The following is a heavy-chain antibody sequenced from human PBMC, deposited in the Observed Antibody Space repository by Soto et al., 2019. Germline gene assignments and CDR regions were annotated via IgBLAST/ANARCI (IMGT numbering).Heavy chain of an antibody. CDR1: GFTFSSYE. CDR2: ISSSGSTI. Sequence: GSLRLSCAASGFTFSSYEMNWVRQAPGKGLEWVSYISSSGSTIYYADSVKGRFTISRDNAKNSLYLQMNSLRAEDTAVYYCARDCSGGSCYLYNWFDPWGQGTLVTV. J-gene: IGHJ5*02. CDR3: ARDCSGGSCYLYNWFDP. D-gene: IGHD2-15*01. V-gene: IGHV3-48*03.